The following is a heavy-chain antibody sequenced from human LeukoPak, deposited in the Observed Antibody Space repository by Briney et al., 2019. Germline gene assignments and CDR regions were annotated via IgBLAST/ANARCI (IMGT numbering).Heavy chain of an antibody. CDR3: AREGGYDFWSGPAGSEFDY. Sequence: SETLSLTCTVSGGSISSGGYYWSWIRQPPGKGLEWIGYIYHSGSTYYNPSLKSRVTISVDRSKNQFSLKLSSVTAADTAVYYCAREGGYDFWSGPAGSEFDYWGQGTLVTVSS. D-gene: IGHD3-3*01. V-gene: IGHV4-30-2*01. CDR1: GGSISSGGYY. J-gene: IGHJ4*02. CDR2: IYHSGST.